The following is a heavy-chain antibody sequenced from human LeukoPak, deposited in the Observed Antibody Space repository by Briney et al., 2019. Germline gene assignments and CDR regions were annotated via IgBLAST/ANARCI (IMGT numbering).Heavy chain of an antibody. D-gene: IGHD2-15*01. CDR2: MYPSGST. CDR1: GRSFSSNSYF. Sequence: SETLSLTCTVSGRSFSSNSYFWTWIRQPAGKGLEWIGRMYPSGSTNYHPSLKSRVTILEDMSKNQFSLRLNSVTAADTAVYYCARGVKSGGYYDYWGQGTLVTVAS. J-gene: IGHJ4*02. CDR3: ARGVKSGGYYDY. V-gene: IGHV4-61*02.